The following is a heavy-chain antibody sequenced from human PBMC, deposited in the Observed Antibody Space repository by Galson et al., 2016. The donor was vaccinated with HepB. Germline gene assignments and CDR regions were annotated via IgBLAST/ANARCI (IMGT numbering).Heavy chain of an antibody. Sequence: SLRLSCAASGFIFRNYWMHWVRQAPGKGLVWVSRINSDGSVTRYADSVKGRFTISRDNAENTLYLRMNSLRAEDTALYYCTRVKVGAPGGMDVWGHGTTATVSS. D-gene: IGHD1-26*01. CDR1: GFIFRNYW. CDR2: INSDGSVT. V-gene: IGHV3-74*01. J-gene: IGHJ6*02. CDR3: TRVKVGAPGGMDV.